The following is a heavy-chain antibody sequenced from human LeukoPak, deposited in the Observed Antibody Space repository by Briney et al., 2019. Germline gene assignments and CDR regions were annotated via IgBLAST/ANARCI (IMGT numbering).Heavy chain of an antibody. CDR1: GYTLTELS. V-gene: IGHV1-24*01. CDR2: FDPEDGET. D-gene: IGHD3-22*01. CDR3: AKDIHYDSSGGLDY. J-gene: IGHJ4*02. Sequence: GASVKVSCKVSGYTLTELSMHWVRQAPGKGLEWMGGFDPEDGETIYAQKFQGRVTMTEDTSTDTAYMELSSLRAEDTALYYCAKDIHYDSSGGLDYWGQGTLVTVSS.